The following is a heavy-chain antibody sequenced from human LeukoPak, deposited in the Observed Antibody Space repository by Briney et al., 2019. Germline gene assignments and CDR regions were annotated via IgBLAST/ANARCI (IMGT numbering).Heavy chain of an antibody. Sequence: PSETLSLTCTISGVSISSYWWSWIRQPPGKGLEWIGYIYISGSTNYNPSLKSRVTISVDTSKNQFSLKLNSVTAADTAVYYCARQLWSGRDNWFDPWGQGTLVTVSS. V-gene: IGHV4-4*09. D-gene: IGHD3-3*01. CDR3: ARQLWSGRDNWFDP. CDR2: IYISGST. CDR1: GVSISSYW. J-gene: IGHJ5*02.